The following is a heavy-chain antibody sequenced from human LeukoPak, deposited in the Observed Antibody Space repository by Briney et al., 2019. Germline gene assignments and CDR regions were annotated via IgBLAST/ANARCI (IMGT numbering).Heavy chain of an antibody. V-gene: IGHV1-46*01. J-gene: IGHJ4*02. CDR3: ARDHYHKIHSVMVTAPDY. Sequence: ASVKVSCKASGYTFTSYYMHWVRQAPGEGLEWMGITNPTGGSTSYAQKFQGRVTMTRDTSTSTVYMELRSLRSEDTAVYYCARDHYHKIHSVMVTAPDYWGQGTLVIVSS. D-gene: IGHD2-21*02. CDR1: GYTFTSYY. CDR2: TNPTGGST.